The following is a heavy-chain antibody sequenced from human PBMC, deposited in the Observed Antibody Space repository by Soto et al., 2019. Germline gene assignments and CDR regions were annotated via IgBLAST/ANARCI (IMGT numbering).Heavy chain of an antibody. Sequence: EVQLVESRGGLVKAGESLRVSCAALGFTFSNAWMSWVRQAPGKGLEWVGRIKSKTNGGTTDYAAPVEGRVSISRDDSKNTLWLQMNSLKTEDTAVYYCTTDDPINRYWGQGTLVTVS. V-gene: IGHV3-15*01. CDR2: IKSKTNGGTT. J-gene: IGHJ4*02. CDR1: GFTFSNAW. CDR3: TTDDPINRY.